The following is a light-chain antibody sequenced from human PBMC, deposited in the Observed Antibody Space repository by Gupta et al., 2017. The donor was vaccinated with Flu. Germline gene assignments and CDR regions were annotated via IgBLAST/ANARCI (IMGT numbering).Light chain of an antibody. Sequence: GDYNVISWFHQLPAKAPKLMISEVSNRPSGVSDRFSGSKSGNTASLTISGLQADDEGDYYCSSYVSGDTVIVGGGTKVTVL. J-gene: IGLJ2*01. CDR3: SSYVSGDTVI. CDR2: EVS. CDR1: GDYNV. V-gene: IGLV2-14*01.